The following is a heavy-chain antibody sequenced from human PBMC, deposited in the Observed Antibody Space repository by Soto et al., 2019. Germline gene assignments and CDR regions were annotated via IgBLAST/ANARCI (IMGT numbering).Heavy chain of an antibody. D-gene: IGHD2-2*01. CDR3: ARQYCSSTSCYRDRWWFDS. V-gene: IGHV5-51*01. J-gene: IGHJ5*01. CDR2: IYPGDSDT. Sequence: GESLKISCKGSGYSFTSYWIGWVRQMPGKGLEWMGIIYPGDSDTRYSPSFQGQVTISADKSISTAYLQWSSLKASDTAMYYCARQYCSSTSCYRDRWWFDSWSQGTLVTVSS. CDR1: GYSFTSYW.